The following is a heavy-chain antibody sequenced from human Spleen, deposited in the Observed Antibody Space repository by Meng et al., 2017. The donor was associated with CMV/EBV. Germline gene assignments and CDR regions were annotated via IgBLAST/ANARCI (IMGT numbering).Heavy chain of an antibody. D-gene: IGHD2-21*01. V-gene: IGHV1-46*01. CDR3: ARPMNNVVIRYFDS. Sequence: ASVQVSCKASGYTFTSYYMHWVRQAPGQGLEWMGIINPGDGTTSYAQKFKGRVTMTSDTSTSTVYMELSSLRSEDTAVYYCARPMNNVVIRYFDSWGLGTLVTVSS. J-gene: IGHJ4*02. CDR2: INPGDGTT. CDR1: GYTFTSYY.